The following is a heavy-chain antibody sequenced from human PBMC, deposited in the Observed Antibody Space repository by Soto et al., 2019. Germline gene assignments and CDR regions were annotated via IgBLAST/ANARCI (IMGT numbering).Heavy chain of an antibody. CDR2: IYHSGST. CDR3: ASCRRWGSYDSSGYTPLEY. CDR1: GGSISSGGYS. D-gene: IGHD3-22*01. V-gene: IGHV4-30-2*01. J-gene: IGHJ4*02. Sequence: QLQLPESGSGLVKPSQNLSLTCAVSGGSISSGGYSWSWIRQPPGKGLEWIGYIYHSGSTYYNPSLKIRVTISVDRSKNQFSLKLSSVTAADTAVYYCASCRRWGSYDSSGYTPLEYWGQGTLVTVSS.